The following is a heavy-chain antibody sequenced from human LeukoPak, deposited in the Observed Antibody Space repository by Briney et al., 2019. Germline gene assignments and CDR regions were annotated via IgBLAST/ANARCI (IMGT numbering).Heavy chain of an antibody. CDR1: VASISSGNW. CDR2: VYHNGTP. V-gene: IGHV4-4*02. CDR3: ATAPILRGEAGEQYKYGMDV. J-gene: IGHJ6*02. Sequence: PSETLSLTCAVSVASISSGNWWSWVRQSPGKGLEWIGEVYHNGTPNYNPSLKSRVTISADTFKNHFSLKLTSVTAADTAVYYCATAPILRGEAGEQYKYGMDVWGQGTTVIVSS. D-gene: IGHD1-1*01.